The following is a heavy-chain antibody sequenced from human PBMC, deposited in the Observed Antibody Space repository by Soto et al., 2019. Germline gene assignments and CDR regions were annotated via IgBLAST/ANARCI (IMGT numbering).Heavy chain of an antibody. D-gene: IGHD4-17*01. J-gene: IGHJ5*02. CDR3: ARDLDYGDYVDWLEP. CDR2: ISAYNGNT. CDR1: GYTFTSYG. Sequence: QVQLVQSGAEVKKPGASVKGSCKASGYTFTSYGISWVRQAPGQGLERMGWISAYNGNTNYAQKLQGRVTMTTDTSTSTAYMELRSLRSDDTAVYYCARDLDYGDYVDWLEPWGQGTLVIVSS. V-gene: IGHV1-18*01.